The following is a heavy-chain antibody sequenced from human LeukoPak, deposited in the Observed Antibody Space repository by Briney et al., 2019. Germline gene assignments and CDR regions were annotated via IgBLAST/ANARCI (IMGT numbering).Heavy chain of an antibody. CDR2: IYYSGST. J-gene: IGHJ4*02. D-gene: IGHD6-19*01. CDR1: GVSISGISYY. Sequence: SEILSLTCSVSGVSISGISYYWGWIRQPPGKGLEWIGSIYYSGSTYYNPSLKSRVTISVDTSKNQFSLKLSSVTAADTAVYYCAGGRSSVLGYWGQGTLVTVSS. V-gene: IGHV4-39*01. CDR3: AGGRSSVLGY.